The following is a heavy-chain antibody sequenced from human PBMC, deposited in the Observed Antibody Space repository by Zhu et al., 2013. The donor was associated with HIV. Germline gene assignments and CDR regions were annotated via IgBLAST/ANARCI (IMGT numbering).Heavy chain of an antibody. Sequence: EVQLLESGGGLVQPGGPVRLSCTASGFTFSSYAMSWVRQAPGKGLEWVSGISGSGGNTYYADSVKGRFTISRDNPKNTVYLQMNSLRAEDTAVYYCARTGQADNWGQGTLVTVSS. J-gene: IGHJ4*02. CDR2: ISGSGGNT. CDR1: GFTFSSYA. V-gene: IGHV3-23*01. CDR3: ARTGQADN.